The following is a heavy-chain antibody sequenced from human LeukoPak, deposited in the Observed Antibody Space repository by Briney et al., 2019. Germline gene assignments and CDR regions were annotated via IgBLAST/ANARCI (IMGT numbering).Heavy chain of an antibody. CDR1: GFTFSSYW. D-gene: IGHD6-6*01. J-gene: IGHJ6*03. Sequence: GGSLRLSCAASGFTFSSYWMSWVRQAPGKGLEWVANIKQDGSEKYYVDSVKGRFTISRDNAKNSLYLQMNSLRAEDTAVYYCARTIAARHGSYYYYMDVWGKGTTVTVSS. CDR3: ARTIAARHGSYYYYMDV. CDR2: IKQDGSEK. V-gene: IGHV3-7*01.